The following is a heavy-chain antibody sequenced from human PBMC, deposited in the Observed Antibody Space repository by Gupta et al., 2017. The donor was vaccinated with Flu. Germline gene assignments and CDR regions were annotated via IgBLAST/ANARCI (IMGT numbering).Heavy chain of an antibody. CDR1: GFALSTRGIS. V-gene: IGHV2-5*02. CDR2: IYWDDDD. CDR3: TRTYLDLIDF. D-gene: IGHD3-3*01. Sequence: QITLKESGPTVVKPTQTLTLTCTFSGFALSTRGISVGWVRQPPGKALEWFALIYWDDDDRYSLAVRDRSTITSDKSKNEVVFTMSDMDLVDTATYYCTRTYLDLIDFWGQGTLVTVSS. J-gene: IGHJ4*02.